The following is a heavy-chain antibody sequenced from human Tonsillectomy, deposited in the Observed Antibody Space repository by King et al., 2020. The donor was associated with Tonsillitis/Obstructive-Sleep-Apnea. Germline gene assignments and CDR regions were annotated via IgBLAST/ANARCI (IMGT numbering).Heavy chain of an antibody. Sequence: VQLVESGGGVVQPGRSLRLSCAASGFTFSSYGMHWVRQAPGKGLEWVAVIWYDGSNKYYADSVKGRFTISRDNSKNTLYLQMNSLRAEDTAVYYCAGDPPPSGYSYGYPWFDPWGQGTLVTVSS. CDR2: IWYDGSNK. J-gene: IGHJ5*02. CDR3: AGDPPPSGYSYGYPWFDP. CDR1: GFTFSSYG. V-gene: IGHV3-33*01. D-gene: IGHD5-18*01.